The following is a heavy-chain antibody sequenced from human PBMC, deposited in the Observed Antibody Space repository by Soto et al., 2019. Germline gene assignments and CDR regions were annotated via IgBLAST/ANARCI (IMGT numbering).Heavy chain of an antibody. J-gene: IGHJ6*02. D-gene: IGHD1-26*01. Sequence: GGSLRLSCAASGFTFSTYAMNWVRQAPGKGLEWVSAISGGGGSTYYADSVKGRVTISRDNSKNTLYLQMNSLRAEDTAVYYCEKVSLGALTFTDYYYYGLDVWGQGTSVTVSS. CDR1: GFTFSTYA. CDR3: EKVSLGALTFTDYYYYGLDV. CDR2: ISGGGGST. V-gene: IGHV3-23*01.